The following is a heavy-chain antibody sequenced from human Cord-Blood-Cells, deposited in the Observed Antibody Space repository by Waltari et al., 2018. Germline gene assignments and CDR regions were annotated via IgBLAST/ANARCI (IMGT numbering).Heavy chain of an antibody. V-gene: IGHV5-51*03. D-gene: IGHD2-15*01. CDR2: IYPGDSDT. CDR1: GHRFTLYW. Sequence: EVQLVQSGAEVKQPGESLKISGKGSGHRFTLYWIRRVAQVPGKGLEWMGIIYPGDSDTRYSPSFQGQVTISADKSISTAYLQWSSLKASDTAMYYCARRGEYCSGGSCYYFDYWGQGTLVTVSS. J-gene: IGHJ4*02. CDR3: ARRGEYCSGGSCYYFDY.